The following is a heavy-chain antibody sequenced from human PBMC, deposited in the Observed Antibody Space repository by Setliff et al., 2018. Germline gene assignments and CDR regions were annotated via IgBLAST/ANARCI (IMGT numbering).Heavy chain of an antibody. CDR3: AGINFYDSTAYYYAPHY. J-gene: IGHJ4*02. D-gene: IGHD3-22*01. Sequence: ASVKVSCKASGYTFTNFGITWVRQAPGQGLEWMGWININNFNTKYAQKLQDRVTMTTDTSTSTAYMDLRSLRSDDTAMYYCAGINFYDSTAYYYAPHYWGQGTLVTVSS. CDR1: GYTFTNFG. CDR2: ININNFNT. V-gene: IGHV1-18*01.